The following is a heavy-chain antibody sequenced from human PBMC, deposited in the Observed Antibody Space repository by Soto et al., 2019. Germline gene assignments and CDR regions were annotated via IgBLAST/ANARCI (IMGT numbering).Heavy chain of an antibody. D-gene: IGHD2-2*01. CDR3: AGGYALDY. CDR1: GFTFSSYW. J-gene: IGHJ4*02. CDR2: INSDGSSI. V-gene: IGHV3-74*01. Sequence: PGGSLRLSCAASGFTFSSYWMHWVRQAPGKGLVWVSRINSDGSSINYADSVKGRFTISRDNAKNTVYLQMNSMRVEDTAVYYCAGGYALDYWGQGTLVTVS.